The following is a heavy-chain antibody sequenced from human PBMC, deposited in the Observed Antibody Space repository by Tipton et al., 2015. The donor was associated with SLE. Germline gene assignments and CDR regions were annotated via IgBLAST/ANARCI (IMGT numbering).Heavy chain of an antibody. CDR2: IFHTGGT. CDR3: ARGWYSRNWEWWFDP. CDR1: GYSINSNYY. Sequence: TLSLTCIVSGYSINSNYYWGWIRQPPGKGLEWVGSIFHTGGTHYNPSLKSRVTISLDTSKNQVSLKLTSVTAADTAVYYCARGWYSRNWEWWFDPWGQGTLVTVSS. J-gene: IGHJ5*02. D-gene: IGHD6-13*01. V-gene: IGHV4-38-2*02.